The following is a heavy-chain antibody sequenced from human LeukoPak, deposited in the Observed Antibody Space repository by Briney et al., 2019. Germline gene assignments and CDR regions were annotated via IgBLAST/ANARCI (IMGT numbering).Heavy chain of an antibody. CDR1: GFTFSSYA. CDR2: ISYDGSNE. CDR3: ARADCSGGSCYPPTFDY. D-gene: IGHD2-15*01. J-gene: IGHJ4*02. V-gene: IGHV3-30*01. Sequence: GGSLRLSCAASGFTFSSYAMHWVRQAPGNGLEWVAVISYDGSNEYYADSVKGRFTISRDNSKNTLYLQMNSLRAEDTAVYYCARADCSGGSCYPPTFDYWGQGTLVTVSS.